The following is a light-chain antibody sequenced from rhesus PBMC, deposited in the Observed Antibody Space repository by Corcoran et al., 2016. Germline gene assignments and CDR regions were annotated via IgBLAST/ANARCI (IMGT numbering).Light chain of an antibody. CDR3: QQHNSYPLT. V-gene: IGKV1S14*01. CDR2: YES. Sequence: DIQMTQSPSSLSASVGDTVTITCRESQGISNYLDWYQQKPGKAPKPLTYYESKLESGDTSRFSGRVSGINFTLTISSLQPEDFATYYCQQHNSYPLTFGGGTKVEIK. CDR1: QGISNY. J-gene: IGKJ4*01.